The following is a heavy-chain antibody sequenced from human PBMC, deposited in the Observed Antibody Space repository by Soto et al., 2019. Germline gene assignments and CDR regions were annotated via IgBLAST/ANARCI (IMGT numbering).Heavy chain of an antibody. CDR2: INHSGST. CDR1: GGSFSGYY. Sequence: KSSETLSLTCAVYGGSFSGYYWSWIRQPPGKGLKWIGEINHSGSTNYNPSLKSRVTISVDTSKNQFSLKLSSVTAADTAVYYCASLSIVVVNGSLYYYYGMDVWGQGTTVTVSS. V-gene: IGHV4-34*01. D-gene: IGHD3-22*01. CDR3: ASLSIVVVNGSLYYYYGMDV. J-gene: IGHJ6*02.